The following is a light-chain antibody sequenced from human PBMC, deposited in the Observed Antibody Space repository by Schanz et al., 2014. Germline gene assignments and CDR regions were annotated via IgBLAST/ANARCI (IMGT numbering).Light chain of an antibody. CDR2: EVS. Sequence: QSALTQPPSASGSPGQSVTISCTGTSSDVGAYNYVSWYQQQPGKAPKLMIYEVSKRPSGVPDRFSGSKSGNTASLSVSGLQAEDEADYYCCSYAGKYTWVFGGGTKLTVL. CDR3: CSYAGKYTWV. J-gene: IGLJ3*02. V-gene: IGLV2-8*01. CDR1: SSDVGAYNY.